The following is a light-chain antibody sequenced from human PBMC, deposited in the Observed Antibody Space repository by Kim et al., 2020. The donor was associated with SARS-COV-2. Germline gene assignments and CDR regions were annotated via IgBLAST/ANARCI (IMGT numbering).Light chain of an antibody. CDR3: QAWDSSAAV. CDR2: QDS. V-gene: IGLV3-1*01. CDR1: KLGDKY. J-gene: IGLJ3*02. Sequence: SYELTQPPSVSVSPGQTASITCSGNKLGDKYAAWYQQKAGQSPVLVIYQDSKRPSGIPERFSGSNAGNTATLTISGTQAMDEADYYCQAWDSSAAVFGGGTQLTVL.